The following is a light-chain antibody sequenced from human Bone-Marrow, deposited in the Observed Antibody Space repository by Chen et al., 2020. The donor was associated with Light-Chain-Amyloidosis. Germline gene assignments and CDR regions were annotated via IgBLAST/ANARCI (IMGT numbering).Light chain of an antibody. CDR2: EVS. CDR3: SSYTSTGTYV. V-gene: IGLV2-14*01. Sequence: QSPLTHPASVSGSPGQSTPISCTGSSGDVVGYNYVSWYRHHPGKAPKLRICEVSNRPTGVSNRFSGSKSGKTASLTISGLQTEDEADYYCSSYTSTGTYVFGTGTKVTVL. J-gene: IGLJ1*01. CDR1: SGDVVGYNY.